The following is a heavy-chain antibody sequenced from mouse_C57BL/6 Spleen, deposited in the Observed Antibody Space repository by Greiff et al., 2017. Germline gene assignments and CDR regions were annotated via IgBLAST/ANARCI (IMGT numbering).Heavy chain of an antibody. V-gene: IGHV1-69*01. CDR2: IDPSDSYT. J-gene: IGHJ4*01. D-gene: IGHD1-1*01. CDR3: GRGSSYNYWAMDY. CDR1: GYTFTSYW. Sequence: QVQLQQPGAELVMPGASVKLSCKASGYTFTSYWMHWVKQRPGQGLEWIGEIDPSDSYTNYNQKFKGKSTLTVDKSSSTAYLQLSSLTSEDSAVYDCGRGSSYNYWAMDYWGQGTSVTVSS.